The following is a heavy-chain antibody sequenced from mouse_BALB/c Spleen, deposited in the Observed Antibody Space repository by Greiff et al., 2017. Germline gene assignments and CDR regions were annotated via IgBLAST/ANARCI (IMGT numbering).Heavy chain of an antibody. CDR1: GYSFTSYY. J-gene: IGHJ3*01. Sequence: VQLQQSGPELVKPGASVKISCKASGYSFTSYYIHWVKQRPGQGLEWIGWIFPGSGNTKYNEKFKGKATLTADTSSSTAYMQLSSLTSEDSAVYFCAANYYGSSPFAYWGQGTLVTVSA. CDR2: IFPGSGNT. D-gene: IGHD1-1*01. CDR3: AANYYGSSPFAY. V-gene: IGHV1-66*01.